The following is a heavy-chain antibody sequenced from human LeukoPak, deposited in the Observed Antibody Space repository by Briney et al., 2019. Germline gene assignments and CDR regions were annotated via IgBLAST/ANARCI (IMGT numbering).Heavy chain of an antibody. CDR2: INWNGGST. D-gene: IGHD1-7*01. Sequence: RSGGSLRLSCAAYGFTFSSYLMSWVRQAPGKGLEWVSGINWNGGSTGYADSVKGRFTISRDNAKNSLYLQMNSLRAEDTALYYCARDSNVGGWNYFGAFDIWGQGTMVTVSS. CDR3: ARDSNVGGWNYFGAFDI. CDR1: GFTFSSYL. J-gene: IGHJ3*02. V-gene: IGHV3-20*04.